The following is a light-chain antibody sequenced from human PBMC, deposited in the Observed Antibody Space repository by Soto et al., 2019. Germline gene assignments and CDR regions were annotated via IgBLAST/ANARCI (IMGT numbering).Light chain of an antibody. CDR2: SIS. CDR1: TGAVTSGYY. V-gene: IGLV7-43*01. J-gene: IGLJ2*01. CDR3: LLYYGGAQV. Sequence: QAVVTQEPSLTVSPGGTVTLTCASSTGAVTSGYYPNWFQQKPGQAPRALIYSISNKHSWTPARFSVSLLGGKAALTLSGVQPEDEAEYYCLLYYGGAQVFGGGTKVTVL.